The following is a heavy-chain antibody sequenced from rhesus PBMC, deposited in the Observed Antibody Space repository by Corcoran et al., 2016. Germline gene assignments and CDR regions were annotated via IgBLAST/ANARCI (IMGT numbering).Heavy chain of an antibody. CDR2: IYSNRRST. CDR1: GGTISSGYYY. D-gene: IGHD1-1*01. J-gene: IGHJ4*01. Sequence: QVQLQESGPGVVKPSETLSLACAVSGGTISSGYYYWSWIRQPPGKGVEWIGGIYSNRRSTNYHAARKRRVTISNHTSTNPVSLRLSAVTATDTAAYYGARDRGAGTAYYWGQGVLGTVSS. CDR3: ARDRGAGTAYY. V-gene: IGHV4S12*01.